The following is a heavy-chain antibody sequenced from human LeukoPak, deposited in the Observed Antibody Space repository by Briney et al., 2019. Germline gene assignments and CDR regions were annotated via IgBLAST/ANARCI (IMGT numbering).Heavy chain of an antibody. CDR1: GFIFSNYA. CDR3: AKDADNGNQWETGSGGYNWFDS. J-gene: IGHJ5*01. Sequence: PGGSLRLSCAASGFIFSNYALHWVRQAPGKGPEWVAIISFDGTTKYYADSVKGRFSISRDNSKNTLFLQMTSLRLEDTSVYYCAKDADNGNQWETGSGGYNWFDSWGQGTLVTVSS. V-gene: IGHV3-30-3*01. D-gene: IGHD1-26*01. CDR2: ISFDGTTK.